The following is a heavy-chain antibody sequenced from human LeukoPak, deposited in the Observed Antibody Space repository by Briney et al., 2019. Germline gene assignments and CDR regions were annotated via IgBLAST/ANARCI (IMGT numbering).Heavy chain of an antibody. CDR2: INHSGST. CDR1: GGSFSGHY. J-gene: IGHJ4*02. CDR3: ASRMTTVTNFDY. Sequence: PSQTLSLTCAVSGGSFSGHYWNWIRQPPGKGLEWIGEINHSGSTNYNPSLKSRVTISVDTSKNQFSLKLSSVTAADTAVYYCASRMTTVTNFDYWGQGTLVTVSS. D-gene: IGHD4-17*01. V-gene: IGHV4-34*01.